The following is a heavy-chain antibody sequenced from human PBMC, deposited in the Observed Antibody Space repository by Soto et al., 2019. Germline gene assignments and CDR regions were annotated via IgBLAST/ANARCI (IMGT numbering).Heavy chain of an antibody. CDR2: IIPIFGTA. CDR3: ARAVDCSSTSCYYYYGMDV. J-gene: IGHJ6*04. D-gene: IGHD2-2*01. Sequence: SAKVSCKASGGTFSSYAMSWVRQAPGQGLEWMGGIIPIFGTANYAQKFQGRVKITAEKSTSTAYMELSSLRSEDTAVYYCARAVDCSSTSCYYYYGMDVWG. CDR1: GGTFSSYA. V-gene: IGHV1-69*06.